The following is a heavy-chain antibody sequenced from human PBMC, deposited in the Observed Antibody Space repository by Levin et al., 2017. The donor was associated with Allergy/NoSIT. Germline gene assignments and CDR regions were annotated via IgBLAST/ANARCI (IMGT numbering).Heavy chain of an antibody. CDR2: ISSSSSTI. Sequence: GESLKISCAASGFTFSSYSMNWVRQAPGKGLEWVSYISSSSSTIYYADSVKGRFTISRDNAKNSLYLQMNSLRAEDTAVYYCARDRESGFYYDSSGGDFDYWGQGTLVTVSS. J-gene: IGHJ4*02. D-gene: IGHD3-22*01. V-gene: IGHV3-48*01. CDR1: GFTFSSYS. CDR3: ARDRESGFYYDSSGGDFDY.